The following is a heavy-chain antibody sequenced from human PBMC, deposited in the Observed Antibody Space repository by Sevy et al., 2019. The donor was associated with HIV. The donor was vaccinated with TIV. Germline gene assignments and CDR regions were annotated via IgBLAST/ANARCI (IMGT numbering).Heavy chain of an antibody. CDR2: IYPGDSDT. D-gene: IGHD3-3*01. J-gene: IGHJ4*02. V-gene: IGHV5-51*01. CDR1: GYSFTSYW. CDR3: ARHGTYDFWSGYWTFDY. Sequence: GESLKISCKGSGYSFTSYWIGWVRQMPGKGLEWMGIIYPGDSDTRYSPSFQGQVTISADKSISTDYLQWSSLKASDTAMYYCARHGTYDFWSGYWTFDYWGQGTLVTVSS.